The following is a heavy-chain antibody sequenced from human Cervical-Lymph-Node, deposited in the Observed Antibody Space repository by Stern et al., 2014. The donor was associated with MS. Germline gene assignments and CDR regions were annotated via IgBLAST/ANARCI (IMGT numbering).Heavy chain of an antibody. V-gene: IGHV4-4*02. D-gene: IGHD4-17*01. Sequence: VQLEESGPGLAKPSETLSLTCAGVRQSPGKGLEWIGEIYHTGSANYNPSLKSRATISVDKSENQVSLKLSSVTAADTAVYYCTRDSPDYGVNYYFAYWGQGALVIVSS. CDR2: IYHTGSA. J-gene: IGHJ4*02. CDR3: TRDSPDYGVNYYFAY.